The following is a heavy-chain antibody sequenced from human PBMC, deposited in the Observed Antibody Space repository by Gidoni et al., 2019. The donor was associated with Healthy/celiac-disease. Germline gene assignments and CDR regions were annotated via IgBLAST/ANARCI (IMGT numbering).Heavy chain of an antibody. CDR3: ARSSYSSGSY. CDR1: GGSISSGSYY. J-gene: IGHJ4*02. CDR2: IYTSGST. D-gene: IGHD3-22*01. Sequence: QVQLQASGPGLVKPSQTLSLTCTVSGGSISSGSYYWSWIRQPAGKGLEWIGRIYTSGSTNYNPSRKSRVTMSVDTSKNQFSLKLSSVTAADTAVYYCARSSYSSGSYWGQGTLVTVSS. V-gene: IGHV4-61*02.